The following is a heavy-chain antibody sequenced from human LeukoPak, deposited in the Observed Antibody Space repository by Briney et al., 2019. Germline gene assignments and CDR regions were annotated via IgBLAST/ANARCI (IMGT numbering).Heavy chain of an antibody. V-gene: IGHV3-23*01. Sequence: GGSLRLSCAASGFTFSFYVMNWVRQAPGKGLEWVSGISGGGSTTYYVDSVKGRFIISRDNSKNTLYLQMSSLRAEDTAVYYCAKKSDSGSWDYFDYWAREPWSPSP. CDR1: GFTFSFYV. CDR3: AKKSDSGSWDYFDY. D-gene: IGHD3-10*01. J-gene: IGHJ4*02. CDR2: ISGGGSTT.